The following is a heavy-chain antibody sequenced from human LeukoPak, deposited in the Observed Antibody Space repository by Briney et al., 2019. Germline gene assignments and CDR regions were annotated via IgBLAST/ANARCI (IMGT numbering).Heavy chain of an antibody. V-gene: IGHV4-31*11. CDR1: GGSISSGGYY. D-gene: IGHD3-3*01. J-gene: IGHJ4*02. Sequence: KSSETLSLTCAVSGGSISSGGYYWSWIRQHPGKGLEWIGYIYYSGSTYYNPSLKSRVTISVDTSKNQFSLKLSSVTAADTAVYYCARDLFGVVSHWGQGTLVTVSS. CDR3: ARDLFGVVSH. CDR2: IYYSGST.